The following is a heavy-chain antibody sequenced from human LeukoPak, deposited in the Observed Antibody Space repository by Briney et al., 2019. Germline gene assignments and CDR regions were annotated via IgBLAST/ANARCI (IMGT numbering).Heavy chain of an antibody. J-gene: IGHJ6*02. CDR1: GGSISSYH. CDR2: IYYSGST. Sequence: PSETLSLTCTVSGGSISSYHWSWIRQPPGKGLEWIGYIYYSGSTNYNPSLKSRVTISVDTSKNQFSLKLSSVTAADTAVYYCARRGDDLGYYYGMDVWGQGTTVTVSS. V-gene: IGHV4-59*12. D-gene: IGHD5-12*01. CDR3: ARRGDDLGYYYGMDV.